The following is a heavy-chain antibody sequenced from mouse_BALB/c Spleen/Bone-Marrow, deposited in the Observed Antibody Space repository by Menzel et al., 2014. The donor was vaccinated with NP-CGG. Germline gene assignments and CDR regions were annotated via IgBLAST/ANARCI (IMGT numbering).Heavy chain of an antibody. CDR3: ARPKGFALDY. Sequence: QVQLQQPGAELASPGASVKMSCKASGYTFTDYTIQWVKQRPGQGLEWIGYVNPRSGYASYNQKFKDKATLTADKSSSTAFMQLSSLTSEDSAVYYCARPKGFALDYWGQGTALTVSS. CDR1: GYTFTDYT. J-gene: IGHJ2*01. CDR2: VNPRSGYA. V-gene: IGHV1-4*01.